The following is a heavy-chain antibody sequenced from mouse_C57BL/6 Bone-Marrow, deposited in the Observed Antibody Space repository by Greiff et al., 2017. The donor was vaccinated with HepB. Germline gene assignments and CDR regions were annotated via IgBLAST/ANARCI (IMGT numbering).Heavy chain of an antibody. Sequence: EVQGVDSGGGLVQSGRSLRLSCATSGFTFSDFYMEWVRQAPGKGLEWIAASRNKANDYTTEYSASVKVRFIVSRDTSQSILYLQMNALRAEDTAIYYWARAGSSYWYFDVWGTGTTVTVSS. J-gene: IGHJ1*03. CDR1: GFTFSDFY. CDR2: SRNKANDYTT. CDR3: ARAGSSYWYFDV. V-gene: IGHV7-1*01. D-gene: IGHD1-1*01.